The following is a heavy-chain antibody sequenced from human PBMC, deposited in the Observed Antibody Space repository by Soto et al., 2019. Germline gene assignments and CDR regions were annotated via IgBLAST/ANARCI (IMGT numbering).Heavy chain of an antibody. Sequence: QVQLVQSGAEEKKPGASVKVSCKASGYTFTSYAMHWVRQAPGQRLEWMGWINAGNGNTKYSQKFQGRVTITSDTSASTAYMELSSLRSEDTAVYYCARAGVGATPNDYWGQGTLVTVSS. D-gene: IGHD1-26*01. CDR1: GYTFTSYA. CDR3: ARAGVGATPNDY. CDR2: INAGNGNT. J-gene: IGHJ4*02. V-gene: IGHV1-3*05.